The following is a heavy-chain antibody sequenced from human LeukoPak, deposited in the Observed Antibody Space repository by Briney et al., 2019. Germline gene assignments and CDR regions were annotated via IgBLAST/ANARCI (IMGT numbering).Heavy chain of an antibody. D-gene: IGHD3-22*01. J-gene: IGHJ4*02. CDR1: GYTFTSYG. CDR3: ASAGNYYDSSGYPY. V-gene: IGHV1-18*01. CDR2: ISAYNGNT. Sequence: ASVKVSCKASGYTFTSYGISWVRQAPGQGLEWMGWISAYNGNTNYAQKLQGRVTMTTDTSTSTAYMELRSLRSDDTAVYYCASAGNYYDSSGYPYWGQGTLVNVSS.